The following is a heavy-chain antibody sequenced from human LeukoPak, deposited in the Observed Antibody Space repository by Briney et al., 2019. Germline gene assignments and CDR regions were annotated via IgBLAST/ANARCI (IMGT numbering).Heavy chain of an antibody. CDR3: ARGAHLNWNLPYYYMDV. Sequence: ASVKVSCKASGGTFSSYAISWVRQAPGQGLEWMGGIIPIFGTANYAQKFQGRVTITTDESTSTAYMELSSLRSEDTAVYYCARGAHLNWNLPYYYMDVWGKGTTVTVSS. CDR1: GGTFSSYA. CDR2: IIPIFGTA. V-gene: IGHV1-69*05. D-gene: IGHD1-1*01. J-gene: IGHJ6*03.